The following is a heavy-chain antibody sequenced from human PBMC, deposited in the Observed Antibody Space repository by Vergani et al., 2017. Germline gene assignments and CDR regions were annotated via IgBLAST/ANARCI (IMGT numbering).Heavy chain of an antibody. CDR1: GGSISSYY. CDR3: ARATGDLWTGYWYFDL. D-gene: IGHD3/OR15-3a*01. J-gene: IGHJ2*01. CDR2: IYYSGST. V-gene: IGHV4-59*12. Sequence: QVQLQESGPGLVKPSETLSLTCTVSGGSISSYYWSWIRQPPGKGLEWIGYIYYSGSTNYNPSLKSRVTISVDTSKNQFSLKLSSVTAADTAVYYCARATGDLWTGYWYFDLWGRGTLVTVSS.